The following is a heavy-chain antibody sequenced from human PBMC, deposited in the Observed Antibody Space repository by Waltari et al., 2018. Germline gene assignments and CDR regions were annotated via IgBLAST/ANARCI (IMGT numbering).Heavy chain of an antibody. D-gene: IGHD6-19*01. CDR3: ARVGYSSGWLPGDAFDI. Sequence: QLQLQESGPGLVKPSETLSLTCTVSGGSISSSSYYWGWIRQPPGKGLEWIGSIYYSGSTYYNPSLKSRVTISVDTSKNQFSLKLSSVTAADTAVYYCARVGYSSGWLPGDAFDIWGQGTMVTVSS. CDR2: IYYSGST. J-gene: IGHJ3*02. CDR1: GGSISSSSYY. V-gene: IGHV4-39*07.